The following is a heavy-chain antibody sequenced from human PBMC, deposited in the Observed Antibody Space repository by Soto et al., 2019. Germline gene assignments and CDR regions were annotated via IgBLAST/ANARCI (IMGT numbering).Heavy chain of an antibody. J-gene: IGHJ6*02. V-gene: IGHV5-51*01. Sequence: PGESLKISCKGSGHSFTSYWINWVRQMPGKGLEWMGIIYPGDSDTRYSPSFQGQVTISADKSIDTAYLQWRSLKASDTAVYYCARHHGSPGSYFGLDVWGQGTTVTVSS. CDR3: ARHHGSPGSYFGLDV. CDR2: IYPGDSDT. CDR1: GHSFTSYW. D-gene: IGHD6-13*01.